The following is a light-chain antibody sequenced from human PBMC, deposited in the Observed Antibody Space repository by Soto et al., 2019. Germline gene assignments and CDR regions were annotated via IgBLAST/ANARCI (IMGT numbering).Light chain of an antibody. J-gene: IGKJ5*01. CDR2: DAS. CDR3: QQRSNWPGT. V-gene: IGKV3-11*01. Sequence: EIVLTQSTATLSLSPGERSTRSGLASQSVSSYLAWYQQKPGQSNRLLIYDASNRATGITARFSGSGSGTDFTLTSSSLEPEDFAVYYCQQRSNWPGTVGQGTRLEIK. CDR1: QSVSSY.